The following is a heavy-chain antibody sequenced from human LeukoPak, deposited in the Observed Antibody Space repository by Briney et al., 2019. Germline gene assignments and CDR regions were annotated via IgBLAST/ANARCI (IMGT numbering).Heavy chain of an antibody. D-gene: IGHD3-9*01. V-gene: IGHV3-23*01. CDR3: AKEESYDILTGYGYYFDY. Sequence: PGGTLRLSCAASGFTFSSYGMSWVRQAPGKGLEWVSAISGSGGSTYYADSVKGRFTISRDNSKNTLYLQMNSLRAEDTAVYYCAKEESYDILTGYGYYFDYWGQGTLVTVPS. J-gene: IGHJ4*02. CDR1: GFTFSSYG. CDR2: ISGSGGST.